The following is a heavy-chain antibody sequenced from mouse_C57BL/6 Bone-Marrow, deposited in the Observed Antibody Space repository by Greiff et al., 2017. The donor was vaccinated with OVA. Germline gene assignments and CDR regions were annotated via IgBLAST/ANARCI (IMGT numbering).Heavy chain of an antibody. CDR3: ARYKGRVAVDYFDY. V-gene: IGHV7-3*01. D-gene: IGHD1-1*01. CDR2: IRNKPNGSTT. J-gene: IGHJ2*01. CDR1: GFTFTNYY. Sequence: EVQLQESGGGLVQPGDSLSLSCAASGFTFTNYYMSWVRQPPGKALEWLAFIRNKPNGSTTEYSASVTGRFTISRDNSQSILYLQMNALRAEDSATYYCARYKGRVAVDYFDYWGQGTALTVSS.